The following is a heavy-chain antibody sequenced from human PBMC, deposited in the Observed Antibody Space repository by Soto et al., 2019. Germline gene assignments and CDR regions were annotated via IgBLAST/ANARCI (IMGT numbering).Heavy chain of an antibody. Sequence: PSETLSLTCTVSRGSISSSSYYWGWIRQPPGKVLERIGSIYYSGSTYYNPSLKSRVTISVDTSKIQFSLKLSSVAAADTAVYYCARSSPGYCSGGSCHSAVDWYFELWGRGTLVNVSS. CDR2: IYYSGST. J-gene: IGHJ2*01. V-gene: IGHV4-39*01. CDR1: RGSISSSSYY. D-gene: IGHD2-15*01. CDR3: ARSSPGYCSGGSCHSAVDWYFEL.